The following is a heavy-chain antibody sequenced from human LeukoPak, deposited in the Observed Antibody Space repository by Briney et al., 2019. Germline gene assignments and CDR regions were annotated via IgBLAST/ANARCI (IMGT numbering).Heavy chain of an antibody. CDR1: GFTFSSYW. D-gene: IGHD6-13*01. J-gene: IGHJ1*01. V-gene: IGHV3-7*01. CDR3: ARDSGYSSSWYYHAEYFQH. Sequence: PGGSLRLSCAASGFTFSSYWMSWVRQAPGKGLEWVANIKLDGSEKYYVDSVKGRFTISRDNAKNSLYLQMNSLRAEDTAVYYCARDSGYSSSWYYHAEYFQHWGQGTLVTVSS. CDR2: IKLDGSEK.